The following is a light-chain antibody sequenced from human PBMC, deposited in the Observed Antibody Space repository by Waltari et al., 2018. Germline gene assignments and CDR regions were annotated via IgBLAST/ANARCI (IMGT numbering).Light chain of an antibody. CDR1: QRVSRA. CDR2: AAS. Sequence: EIVLTQSPGTLSLSPGARATLSCRARQRVSRALAWYQQNPGQAPRLLIYAASTRATGVPDRFSGSGSGTDFSLTISRLDPEDFAVYYCQHYVNVPVTFGQGTKVEI. V-gene: IGKV3-20*01. CDR3: QHYVNVPVT. J-gene: IGKJ1*01.